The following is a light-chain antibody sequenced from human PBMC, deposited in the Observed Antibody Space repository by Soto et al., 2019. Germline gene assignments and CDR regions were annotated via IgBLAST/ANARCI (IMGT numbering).Light chain of an antibody. CDR2: DVS. V-gene: IGLV2-14*03. CDR1: SSDVGGYNY. CDR3: CSYTSTSSWL. Sequence: QAVVTQPASVSGSPGQSITISCTGTSSDVGGYNYVSWYQQYPGKAPKLMIYDVSNRPSGVSNRFSGSKSGNTASLTISGLQAEDEADYYCCSYTSTSSWLFGGGTKLTVL. J-gene: IGLJ3*02.